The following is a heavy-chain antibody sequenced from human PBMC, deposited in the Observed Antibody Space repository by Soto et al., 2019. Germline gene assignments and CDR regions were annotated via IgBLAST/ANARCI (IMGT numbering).Heavy chain of an antibody. CDR2: IYYSGST. CDR1: GGSISSYY. CDR3: ARGNYYGSGSYPGLYYYYGMDV. V-gene: IGHV4-59*01. D-gene: IGHD3-10*01. Sequence: LSLTCTVSGGSISSYYWSWIRQPPGKGLEWIGYIYYSGSTNYNPSLKSRVTISVDTSKNQFSLKLSSVTAADTAVYYCARGNYYGSGSYPGLYYYYGMDVWGQGTTVTVSS. J-gene: IGHJ6*02.